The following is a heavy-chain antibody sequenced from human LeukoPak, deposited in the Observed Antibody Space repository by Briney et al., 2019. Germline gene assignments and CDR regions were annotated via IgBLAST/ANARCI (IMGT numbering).Heavy chain of an antibody. CDR2: INPNSGAT. CDR1: GYTFIGYY. V-gene: IGHV1-2*02. CDR3: ASDITMVRGKGNY. D-gene: IGHD3-10*01. Sequence: ASVKVSCKASGYTFIGYYIHWVRQAPGQGLEWMGWINPNSGATNYAQNFQGRVTMTRDTSISTAYMELSSLRSDDTAVYYCASDITMVRGKGNYWGQGTLVTVSS. J-gene: IGHJ4*02.